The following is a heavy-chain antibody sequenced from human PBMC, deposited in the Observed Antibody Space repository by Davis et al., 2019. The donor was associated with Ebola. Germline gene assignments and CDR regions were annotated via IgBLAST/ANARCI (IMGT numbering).Heavy chain of an antibody. CDR1: GGTFSSYA. D-gene: IGHD6-13*01. CDR3: ARSKEFGSSWSSLDY. V-gene: IGHV1-69*13. J-gene: IGHJ4*02. Sequence: SVKVSCKASGGTFSSYAISWVRQAPGQGLEWMGGIIPIFGTANYAQKFQGRVTITADESTSTAYMELSSLRSEDTAVYYCARSKEFGSSWSSLDYWGQGTLVTVSS. CDR2: IIPIFGTA.